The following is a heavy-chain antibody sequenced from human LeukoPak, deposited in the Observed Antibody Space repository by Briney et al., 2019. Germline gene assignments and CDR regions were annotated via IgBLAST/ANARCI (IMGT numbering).Heavy chain of an antibody. CDR2: IIPIFGTA. J-gene: IGHJ2*01. D-gene: IGHD6-19*01. V-gene: IGHV1-69*13. CDR3: ARHIAVGGPGYFDL. CDR1: GGTFISYA. Sequence: ASVKVSCKASGGTFISYAISWVRQAPGQGLEWMGGIIPIFGTANYAQKFQGRVTITADESTSTAYMELSSLRSEDTAVYYCARHIAVGGPGYFDLWGRGTLVTVSS.